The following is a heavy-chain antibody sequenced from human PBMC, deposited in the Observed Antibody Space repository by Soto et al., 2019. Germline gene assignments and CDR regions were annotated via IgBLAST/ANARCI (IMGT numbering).Heavy chain of an antibody. V-gene: IGHV1-18*04. CDR3: ARAAITMIVMGGWFDP. D-gene: IGHD3-22*01. Sequence: QVQLVQSGAEVKKPGASVKVSCKASGYTFTSYGISWVRQAPGQGLEWMGWISAYNGNTNYAQKLQGRVTMTTDTSTSTAYMGLRSLRSDDTAVYYCARAAITMIVMGGWFDPWGQGTLVTVSS. J-gene: IGHJ5*02. CDR2: ISAYNGNT. CDR1: GYTFTSYG.